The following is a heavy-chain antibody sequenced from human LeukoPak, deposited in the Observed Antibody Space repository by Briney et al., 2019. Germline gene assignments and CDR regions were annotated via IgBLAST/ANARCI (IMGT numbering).Heavy chain of an antibody. Sequence: PGGSLRLSCAASGFTFTIYAMSWVRQAPGKGLEWVSSITSDGSNTWYADSVKGRFTISRDNAKNSLYLQMNSLRAEDTALYYCARSASTYYYDSSGYYLDYWGQGTLVTVSS. CDR2: ITSDGSNT. V-gene: IGHV3-21*04. CDR1: GFTFTIYA. D-gene: IGHD3-22*01. CDR3: ARSASTYYYDSSGYYLDY. J-gene: IGHJ4*02.